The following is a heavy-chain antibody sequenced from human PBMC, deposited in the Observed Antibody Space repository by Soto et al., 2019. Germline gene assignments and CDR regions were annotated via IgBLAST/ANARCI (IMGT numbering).Heavy chain of an antibody. J-gene: IGHJ5*02. Sequence: SETLSLTCTVSGGSISSGDYYWSWIRQPPGKGLEWIGYIYSSGSTYYNPSLKSRVTISVDTSKNQFSLRLSSVTAADTAVYYCARATIVLVPAAMVSHWFDPWGQGTRVTVS. CDR3: ARATIVLVPAAMVSHWFDP. V-gene: IGHV4-30-4*01. CDR2: IYSSGST. CDR1: GGSISSGDYY. D-gene: IGHD2-2*01.